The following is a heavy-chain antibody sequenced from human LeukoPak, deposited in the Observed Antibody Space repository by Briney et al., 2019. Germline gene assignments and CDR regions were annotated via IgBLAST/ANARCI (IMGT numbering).Heavy chain of an antibody. V-gene: IGHV3-23*01. D-gene: IGHD1-26*01. Sequence: PGGSLRLSCAASGFTFSSYAMSWVRQAPGKGLEWVSAISGSGGSTYYADSVKGRFTISRDNSKNTLYLQMNSLRAEDTAVYYCAKSPSGDHSLGDFDYWGQGTLVTVSS. CDR1: GFTFSSYA. J-gene: IGHJ4*02. CDR2: ISGSGGST. CDR3: AKSPSGDHSLGDFDY.